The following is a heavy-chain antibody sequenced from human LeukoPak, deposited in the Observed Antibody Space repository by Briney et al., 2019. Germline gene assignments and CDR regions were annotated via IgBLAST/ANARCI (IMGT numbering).Heavy chain of an antibody. V-gene: IGHV4-30-2*01. CDR3: PRESFGFGELSWFDP. CDR2: IYHSGST. D-gene: IGHD3-10*01. CDR1: GGSISSGGYS. J-gene: IGHJ5*02. Sequence: PSETLSLTCAVSGGSISSGGYSWSWIRQPPGTGLEWIGYIYHSGSTYYNPSLKSRVTISVDRSKNQFSLKLSSVTAADTAVYYCPRESFGFGELSWFDPWGQGTLVTVSS.